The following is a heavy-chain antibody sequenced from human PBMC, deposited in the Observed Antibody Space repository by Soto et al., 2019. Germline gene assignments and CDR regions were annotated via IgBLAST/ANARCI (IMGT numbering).Heavy chain of an antibody. CDR3: ARLIVGASFDY. V-gene: IGHV4-59*08. CDR1: NGSISTYY. D-gene: IGHD1-26*01. CDR2: IYYSGST. Sequence: PSLTCTVSNGSISTYYWSWIRQPPGKGLEWIGYIYYSGSTNYNPSLKSRVTISVDTSKNQFSLKLSSVTAADTAVYYCARLIVGASFDYWGQGTLVTVSS. J-gene: IGHJ4*02.